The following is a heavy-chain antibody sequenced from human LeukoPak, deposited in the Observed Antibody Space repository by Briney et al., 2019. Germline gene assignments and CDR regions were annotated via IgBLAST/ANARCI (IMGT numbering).Heavy chain of an antibody. V-gene: IGHV3-66*01. CDR2: IYSGGST. J-gene: IGHJ4*02. CDR3: ARAPAEYYYGSGSYYPPEYYFDY. D-gene: IGHD3-10*01. CDR1: GFTVSSNY. Sequence: GGSLRLSCAASGFTVSSNYMSWVRQAPGKGLEWVSVIYSGGSTYYADSVKGIFTISRDNSKNTLYLQMNSLRAEDTAVYYCARAPAEYYYGSGSYYPPEYYFDYWGQGTLVTVSS.